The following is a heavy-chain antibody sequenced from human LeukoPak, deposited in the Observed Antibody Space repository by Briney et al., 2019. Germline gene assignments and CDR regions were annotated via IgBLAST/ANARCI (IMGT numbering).Heavy chain of an antibody. CDR1: GGSISSSSYY. CDR2: IYYSGST. V-gene: IGHV4-39*02. CDR3: ARERVGATSWEYFDL. J-gene: IGHJ2*01. Sequence: SETLSLTCTVSGGSISSSSYYWGWIRQPPGKGLEWIGRIYYSGSTYYNPSLKSRVTISVDTSKNQFSLKLSSVTAADTAVYYCARERVGATSWEYFDLWGRGTLVTVSS. D-gene: IGHD1-26*01.